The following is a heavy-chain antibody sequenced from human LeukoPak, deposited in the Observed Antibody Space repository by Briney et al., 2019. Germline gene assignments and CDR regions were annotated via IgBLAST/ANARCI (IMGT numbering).Heavy chain of an antibody. J-gene: IGHJ4*02. CDR3: ARLPYSGSYIDY. V-gene: IGHV3-21*01. CDR2: ISSSSSYI. Sequence: GRSLRLSCAASGFTFSSYSMNWVRQAPGKGLEWVSSISSSSSYIYYADSVKGRFTISRDNAKNSLYLQVNSLRAEDTAVYYCARLPYSGSYIDYWGQGTLVTVSS. D-gene: IGHD1-26*01. CDR1: GFTFSSYS.